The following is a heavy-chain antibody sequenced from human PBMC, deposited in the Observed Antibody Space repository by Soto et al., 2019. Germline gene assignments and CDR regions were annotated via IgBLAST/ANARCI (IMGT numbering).Heavy chain of an antibody. D-gene: IGHD2-2*01. CDR3: ARTFCSASTCYDIFDI. J-gene: IGHJ3*02. CDR2: IYYNGNT. CDR1: GGSINSYY. Sequence: QVQLQESGPGLVKPSETLSLTCTVSGGSINSYYWGWIRQPPGKGLEWIGYIYYNGNTNYNASLKSRETISEDTSKNQFSLKLMSVSAADTAVYYCARTFCSASTCYDIFDIWGEGTMVTVSS. V-gene: IGHV4-59*01.